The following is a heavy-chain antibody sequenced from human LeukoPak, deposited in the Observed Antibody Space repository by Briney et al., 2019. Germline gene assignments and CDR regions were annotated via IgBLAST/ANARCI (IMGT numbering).Heavy chain of an antibody. D-gene: IGHD6-13*01. CDR2: INHSGST. J-gene: IGHJ4*02. Sequence: PSETLPLTCAVYGGSFSGYYWSWIRQPPGKGLEWIGEINHSGSTNYNPSLKSRVTISVDTSKNQFSLKLSSVTAADTAVYYCARHRRTKYSSSWYSIGFDYWGQGTLVTVSS. V-gene: IGHV4-34*01. CDR3: ARHRRTKYSSSWYSIGFDY. CDR1: GGSFSGYY.